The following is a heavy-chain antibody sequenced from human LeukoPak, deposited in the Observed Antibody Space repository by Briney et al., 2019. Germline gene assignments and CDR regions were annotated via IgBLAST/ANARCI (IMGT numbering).Heavy chain of an antibody. V-gene: IGHV3-23*01. CDR1: GFTFSSYA. D-gene: IGHD2-2*01. CDR3: AKDSCSSTSCLYYFDY. CDR2: ISGSGGST. J-gene: IGHJ4*02. Sequence: PGGSLRLSCAASGFTFSSYAMSWVRQAQGKGLEWVSAISGSGGSTYYADSVKVRFTISRDNSKNTLYLQMNSLRAEDTAVYYCAKDSCSSTSCLYYFDYWGQGTLVTVSS.